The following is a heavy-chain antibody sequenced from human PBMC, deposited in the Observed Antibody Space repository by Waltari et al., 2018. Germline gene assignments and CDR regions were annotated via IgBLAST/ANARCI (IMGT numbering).Heavy chain of an antibody. CDR3: ARDSGRFYVDY. J-gene: IGHJ4*02. CDR2: INPDGSER. V-gene: IGHV3-7*01. D-gene: IGHD1-26*01. Sequence: EVQLVESGGGLVQPGGSLGLSCAASGFTFSSYWMTWVRQAPGKELEWVANINPDGSERYYVDSVKGRFTISRDNAKNSLYLQVNSLGAEDTAIYYCARDSGRFYVDYWGQGTLLTVSS. CDR1: GFTFSSYW.